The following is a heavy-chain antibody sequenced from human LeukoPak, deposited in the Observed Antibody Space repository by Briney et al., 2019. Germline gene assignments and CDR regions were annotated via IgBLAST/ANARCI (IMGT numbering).Heavy chain of an antibody. D-gene: IGHD1-20*01. Sequence: GASVKVSCKASGYTFTNYYMHWVRQAPGQGLEWMGIINPSGGSTSYAQKFQARVTMTRDTSTSTVYMEVSSLRSEDTTVYYCARDANWNPPYYFDYWGQGTLVTVSS. CDR2: INPSGGST. J-gene: IGHJ4*02. CDR1: GYTFTNYY. CDR3: ARDANWNPPYYFDY. V-gene: IGHV1-46*01.